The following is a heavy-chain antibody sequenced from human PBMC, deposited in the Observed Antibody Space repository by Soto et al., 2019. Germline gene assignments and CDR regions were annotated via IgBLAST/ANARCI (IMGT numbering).Heavy chain of an antibody. CDR1: GYTFTSNP. V-gene: IGHV1-3*01. CDR2: INAGNGNT. CDR3: ATEGYSYGSPNNWFDP. J-gene: IGHJ5*02. D-gene: IGHD5-18*01. Sequence: GASVKVSCKASGYTFTSNPMHLVRQAPRQRLEWMGWINAGNGNTKYSQKFQGRVTITRDTSAGTAYMELSSLRSEDTAVYYCATEGYSYGSPNNWFDPWGQGTLVPVAS.